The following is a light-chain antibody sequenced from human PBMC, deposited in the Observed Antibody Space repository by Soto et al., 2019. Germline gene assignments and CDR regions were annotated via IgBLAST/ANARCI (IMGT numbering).Light chain of an antibody. V-gene: IGKV3-11*01. CDR2: GAS. CDR3: QQHSTWPLT. Sequence: EIVLTKSPGTLSLSPGETATLSCRSSQSISTYSAWYQQKPGQAPRLLIYGASNRASGVPARFSGSGSGTDFTLTISSLEPEDFRVYYCQQHSTWPLTFGGGTRLEIK. CDR1: QSISTY. J-gene: IGKJ5*01.